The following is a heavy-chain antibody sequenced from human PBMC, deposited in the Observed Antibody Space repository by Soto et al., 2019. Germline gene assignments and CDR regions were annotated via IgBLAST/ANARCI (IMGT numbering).Heavy chain of an antibody. V-gene: IGHV3-23*01. J-gene: IGHJ4*02. CDR1: GFTFGSYA. CDR3: ARTYYYDSTGYYRAFDY. D-gene: IGHD3-22*01. Sequence: GGSLRLSCAASGFTFGSYAMSWVRLAPGKGLEWVSVAGPSGSSTFYADSVGGRFTISRDNVENTLYLQMNSLRVADAALYFCARTYYYDSTGYYRAFDYWRQGTLVTGSS. CDR2: AGPSGSST.